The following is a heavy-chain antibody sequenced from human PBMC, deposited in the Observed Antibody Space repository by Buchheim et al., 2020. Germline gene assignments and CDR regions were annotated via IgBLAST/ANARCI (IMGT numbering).Heavy chain of an antibody. CDR1: GGSISSGGYY. CDR3: AGAVYDFWSGYLGWFDP. Sequence: QVQLQESGPGLVKPSQTLSLTCTVSGGSISSGGYYWNWIRQHPGKGLEWIGYIYYSGSTYYNPSLKSRVTISVDTSQNQFSLKLSSVTAADTAVYYCAGAVYDFWSGYLGWFDPWGQGTL. D-gene: IGHD3-3*01. CDR2: IYYSGST. V-gene: IGHV4-31*03. J-gene: IGHJ5*02.